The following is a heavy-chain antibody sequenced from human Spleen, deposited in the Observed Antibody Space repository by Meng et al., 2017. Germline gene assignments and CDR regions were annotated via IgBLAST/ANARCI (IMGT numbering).Heavy chain of an antibody. CDR3: ARSGQWLVKYYFDY. CDR2: IYASGST. V-gene: IGHV4-39*07. D-gene: IGHD6-19*01. J-gene: IGHJ4*02. CDR1: GGSISTSTYY. Sequence: SETLSLTCSVSGGSISTSTYYWGWIRQPPGKGLEWIGTIYASGSTYYNPSLKSRVTISVDKSKNQFSLKLSSVTAADTAVYYCARSGQWLVKYYFDYWGQGTLVTVSS.